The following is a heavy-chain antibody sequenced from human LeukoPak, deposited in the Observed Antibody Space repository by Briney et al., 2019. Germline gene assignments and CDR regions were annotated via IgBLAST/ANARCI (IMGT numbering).Heavy chain of an antibody. D-gene: IGHD2-15*01. CDR1: GFTFSSHR. V-gene: IGHV3-21*01. Sequence: PGGSLRLSCAASGFTFSSHRMIWVRQAPGKGLEWVSSISRSSSYIYYAVSAKGRFTISRDNAKNSLHLQMNSLRAEDTAVYYCARVYCSGGSCYEGALDYWGQGTLVTVSS. CDR3: ARVYCSGGSCYEGALDY. CDR2: ISRSSSYI. J-gene: IGHJ4*02.